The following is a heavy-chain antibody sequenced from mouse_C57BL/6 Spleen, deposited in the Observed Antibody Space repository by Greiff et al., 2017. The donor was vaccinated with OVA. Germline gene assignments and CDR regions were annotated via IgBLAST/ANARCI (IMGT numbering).Heavy chain of an antibody. CDR3: ARYYGSSYPFDY. V-gene: IGHV1-55*01. Sequence: QVQLQQPGAELVKPGASVKMSCKASGYTFTSYWITWVKQRPGQGLEWIGDIYPGSGSTNYNEKFKSKATLTVDTSSSTAYMQLSSLTSEDSAFYYCARYYGSSYPFDYWGQGTTLTVSS. J-gene: IGHJ2*01. D-gene: IGHD1-1*01. CDR1: GYTFTSYW. CDR2: IYPGSGST.